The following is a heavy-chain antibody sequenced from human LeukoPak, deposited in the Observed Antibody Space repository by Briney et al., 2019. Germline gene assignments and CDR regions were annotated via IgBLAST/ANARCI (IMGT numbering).Heavy chain of an antibody. J-gene: IGHJ4*02. Sequence: ASVKVSCKASGYTFTGYYMHWVRQAPGPGLEWMGWINPNSGGTNYAQKFQGRVTMTRDTSISTAYMELSRLRSDDTAVYYCARGYCSSTSCSDYFDYWGQGTLVTVSS. CDR2: INPNSGGT. V-gene: IGHV1-2*02. CDR3: ARGYCSSTSCSDYFDY. CDR1: GYTFTGYY. D-gene: IGHD2-2*01.